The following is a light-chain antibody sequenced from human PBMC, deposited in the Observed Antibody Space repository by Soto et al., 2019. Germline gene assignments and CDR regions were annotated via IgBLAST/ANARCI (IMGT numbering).Light chain of an antibody. CDR2: GAS. CDR3: YYSFISPYT. CDR1: QRVTSN. J-gene: IGKJ2*01. Sequence: EIVMTQSPATLSVSPGERATLSCRASQRVTSNLAWYQQKPGRAPRLLIYGASTRATGIPARFSGSESVTEFALTVSILQSDDVALSCSYYSFISPYTFGQGNTLDFK. V-gene: IGKV3-15*01.